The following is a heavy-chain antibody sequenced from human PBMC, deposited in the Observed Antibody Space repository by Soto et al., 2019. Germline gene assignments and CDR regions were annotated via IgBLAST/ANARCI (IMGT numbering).Heavy chain of an antibody. CDR3: AKAAATRGYYYYGMDV. CDR1: GFTFSSYA. V-gene: IGHV3-23*01. J-gene: IGHJ6*02. D-gene: IGHD2-15*01. CDR2: ISGSGGST. Sequence: PGGSLRLSCAASGFTFSSYAMSWVRQAPGKGLEWVSAISGSGGSTYYADSVKGRFTISRDNSKNTLYLQMNSLRAEDTAVYYCAKAAATRGYYYYGMDVWGQGTTVTVSS.